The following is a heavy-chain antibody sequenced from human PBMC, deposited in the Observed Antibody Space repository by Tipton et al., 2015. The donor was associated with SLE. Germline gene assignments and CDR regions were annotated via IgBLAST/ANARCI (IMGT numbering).Heavy chain of an antibody. V-gene: IGHV1-18*01. Sequence: QSGAEVKKPGASVKLSCKTSGYNFNTYNINWVRQAPGQGLEWVGQIRPYNGKTESSQKVQGRVTMTIDTSTSTASMELSSLRSDDTAVYFCERVGYLYDNSGHSPFAQWGQGTLVTVSS. D-gene: IGHD3-22*01. CDR1: GYNFNTYN. CDR2: IRPYNGKT. J-gene: IGHJ4*02. CDR3: ERVGYLYDNSGHSPFAQ.